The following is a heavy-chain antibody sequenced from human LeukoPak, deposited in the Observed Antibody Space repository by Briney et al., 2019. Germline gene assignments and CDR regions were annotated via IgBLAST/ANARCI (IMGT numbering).Heavy chain of an antibody. CDR2: ISYDGSNK. J-gene: IGHJ4*02. V-gene: IGHV3-30-3*01. CDR3: ARDGYRYWYYFDY. Sequence: TGRSLRLSCAASEFTFSSYAMHWVRQAPGKGLEWVAVISYDGSNKYYADSVKGRFTISRDNSKNTLYLQMNSLRAEDTAVYYCARDGYRYWYYFDYWGQGTLVTVSS. D-gene: IGHD2-8*02. CDR1: EFTFSSYA.